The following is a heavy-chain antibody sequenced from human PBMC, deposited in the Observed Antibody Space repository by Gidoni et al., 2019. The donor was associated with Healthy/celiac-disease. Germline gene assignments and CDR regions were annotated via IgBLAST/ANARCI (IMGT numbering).Heavy chain of an antibody. D-gene: IGHD1-1*01. CDR3: ARSGRDGYNFGAFDI. CDR1: GFTVSSNY. V-gene: IGHV3-53*01. J-gene: IGHJ3*02. CDR2: IYSGGST. Sequence: EVQLVESGGGLIQPGGSLRLSCAAYGFTVSSNYMSWVRQAPGKGLEWVSVIYSGGSTYYADSVKGRFTISRDNSKNTLYLQMNSLRAEDTAVYYCARSGRDGYNFGAFDIWGQGTMVTVSS.